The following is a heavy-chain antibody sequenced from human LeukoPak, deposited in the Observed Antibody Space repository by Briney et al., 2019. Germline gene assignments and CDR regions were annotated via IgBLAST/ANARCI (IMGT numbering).Heavy chain of an antibody. D-gene: IGHD3-10*01. J-gene: IGHJ4*02. CDR3: ARGIYYYGSGSCYNVPFDY. V-gene: IGHV1-3*01. Sequence: GASVKVSCKASGYTFTSYAMHWVRQAPGQRLEWMGWINAGNGNTKYSQKFQGRVTITRDTSASTAYMELSSLRSEDTAVYYCARGIYYYGSGSCYNVPFDYWGQGTLVTVSS. CDR1: GYTFTSYA. CDR2: INAGNGNT.